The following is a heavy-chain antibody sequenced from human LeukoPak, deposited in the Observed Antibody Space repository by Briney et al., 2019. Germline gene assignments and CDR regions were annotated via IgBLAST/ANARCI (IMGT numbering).Heavy chain of an antibody. D-gene: IGHD1-26*01. Sequence: ASVKVSCKASGYTFTGYYMHWVRQAPGQGLEWMGRINPNSGGTDYAQNFQGRVTMTRDTSISTAYMELSSLRSDDTAVYYCARFLSGSHDAFDIWGQGTMVTVSS. J-gene: IGHJ3*02. V-gene: IGHV1-2*06. CDR2: INPNSGGT. CDR1: GYTFTGYY. CDR3: ARFLSGSHDAFDI.